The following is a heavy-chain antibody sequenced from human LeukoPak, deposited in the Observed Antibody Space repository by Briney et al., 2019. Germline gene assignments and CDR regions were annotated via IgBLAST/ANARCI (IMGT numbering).Heavy chain of an antibody. CDR3: AGLADESIAAAGTPDY. CDR1: GYTFTSYG. Sequence: ASVKVSCKASGYTFTSYGISWVRQAPGQGLEWMGWISAYNGNTNYAQKLQGRVTMTTDTSTRTAYMELRSLRSDDTAVYYCAGLADESIAAAGTPDYWGQGTLVTVSS. J-gene: IGHJ4*02. D-gene: IGHD6-13*01. CDR2: ISAYNGNT. V-gene: IGHV1-18*01.